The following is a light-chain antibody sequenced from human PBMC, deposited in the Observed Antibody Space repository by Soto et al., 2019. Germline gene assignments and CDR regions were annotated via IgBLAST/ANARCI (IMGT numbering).Light chain of an antibody. V-gene: IGKV3-20*01. J-gene: IGKJ1*01. Sequence: EIVLTQSPGTLSLSPGERATLSCRASQSVSNNYLAWYQQKAGQAPRPLIYAASSRAPGVPDRFRGSGSGTDFNLPISRLEPEDYAVYYCKPYGRSPPTFGQGTKVDIK. CDR3: KPYGRSPPT. CDR1: QSVSNNY. CDR2: AAS.